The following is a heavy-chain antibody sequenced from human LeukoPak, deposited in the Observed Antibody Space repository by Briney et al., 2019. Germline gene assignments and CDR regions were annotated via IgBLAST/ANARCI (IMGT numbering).Heavy chain of an antibody. CDR3: AKEIRDTSGYYGWLDP. CDR1: GFTFSTYA. V-gene: IGHV3-23*01. J-gene: IGHJ5*02. CDR2: ISGSGDNT. D-gene: IGHD3-3*01. Sequence: GGSLRLSCAASGFTFSTYAMSWVRQAPGRGLEWVSSISGSGDNTSYADSVKGRFTVSRDNSKNTVDLQLNSLRAEDTALYYCAKEIRDTSGYYGWLDPWGQGTLVTVSS.